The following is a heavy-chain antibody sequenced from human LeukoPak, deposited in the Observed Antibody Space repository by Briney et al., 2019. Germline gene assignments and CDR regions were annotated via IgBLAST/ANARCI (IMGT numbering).Heavy chain of an antibody. D-gene: IGHD4-17*01. CDR3: ARESNSGTTVTTNDY. CDR2: ISSSGSTI. J-gene: IGHJ4*02. Sequence: GGSLRLSCAASGFSFTSYEMNWVRQAPGKGLEWVSYISSSGSTIYYADSVKGRFTISRDNAKNSLYLQMNSLRAEDTAVYYCARESNSGTTVTTNDYWGQGTLVTVSS. CDR1: GFSFTSYE. V-gene: IGHV3-48*03.